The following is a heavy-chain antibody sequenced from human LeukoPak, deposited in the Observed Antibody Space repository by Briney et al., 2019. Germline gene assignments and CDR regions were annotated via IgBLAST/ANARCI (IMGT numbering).Heavy chain of an antibody. Sequence: PGGSRRPSCSASGFTFSRFAMTWVRQVPGRGLEWVSTISGNGHQTYYADSVKGRFSVSRDNSKNILYLQMDSLRADDSALYYCAKDANYYDSSGYFIPFDYWGQGTLVTVSS. CDR1: GFTFSRFA. CDR2: ISGNGHQT. V-gene: IGHV3-23*01. J-gene: IGHJ4*02. D-gene: IGHD3-22*01. CDR3: AKDANYYDSSGYFIPFDY.